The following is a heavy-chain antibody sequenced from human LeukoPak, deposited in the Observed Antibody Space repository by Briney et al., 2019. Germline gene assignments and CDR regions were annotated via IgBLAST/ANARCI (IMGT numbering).Heavy chain of an antibody. CDR1: GYTFTGYY. CDR2: INPNSGDT. D-gene: IGHD1-7*01. J-gene: IGHJ3*02. Sequence: ASVKVSCKASGYTFTGYYMHWVRQAPGQGLEWMGWINPNSGDTNYAQKFQGRVTMTRDTSINTAHMELSRLRSDDTAVYYCARGPVGGTTYNDGDAFDIWGQGTMVTVSS. V-gene: IGHV1-2*02. CDR3: ARGPVGGTTYNDGDAFDI.